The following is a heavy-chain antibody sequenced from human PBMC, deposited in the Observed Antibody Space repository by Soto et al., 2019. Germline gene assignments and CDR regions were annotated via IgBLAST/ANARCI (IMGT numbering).Heavy chain of an antibody. V-gene: IGHV4-59*08. CDR1: GGSISSYY. Sequence: SETLSLTCTVSGGSISSYYWNWIRQPPGKGLEWIGYIYYSGSTNNNPSLKSRVTISVDTSKNQFSLKVNSVTAADTAMYYCARAHYYYGMDVGGQGTTVTVSS. CDR2: IYYSGST. J-gene: IGHJ6*01. CDR3: ARAHYYYGMDV.